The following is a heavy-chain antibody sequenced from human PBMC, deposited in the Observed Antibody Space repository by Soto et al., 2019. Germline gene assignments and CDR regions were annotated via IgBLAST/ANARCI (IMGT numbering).Heavy chain of an antibody. V-gene: IGHV3-30-3*01. CDR1: GFTFSSYA. CDR3: TKDRYGSGNNWFDP. Sequence: PGGSLRLSCAASGFTFSSYAMHWVRQAPGKGLEWVAVISYDGSNKYYADSVKGRFTISRDNSKNTLYLQMNSLRAEDTAVYYCTKDRYGSGNNWFDPWGQGTLVTVSS. J-gene: IGHJ5*02. CDR2: ISYDGSNK. D-gene: IGHD3-10*01.